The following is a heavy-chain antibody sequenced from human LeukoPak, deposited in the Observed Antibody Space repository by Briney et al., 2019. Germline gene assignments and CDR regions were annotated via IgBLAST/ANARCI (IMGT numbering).Heavy chain of an antibody. CDR1: GGSFSGYY. CDR2: INYSGST. J-gene: IGHJ4*02. D-gene: IGHD2-2*01. V-gene: IGHV4-34*01. CDR3: ARLFWGCSSTSCGDY. Sequence: PSETLSLTCAVYGGSFSGYYWSWIRQPPGKGLEWIGEINYSGSTNYNPSLKSRVTISVDTSKNQFSLKLSSVTAADTAVYYCARLFWGCSSTSCGDYWGQGTLVTVSS.